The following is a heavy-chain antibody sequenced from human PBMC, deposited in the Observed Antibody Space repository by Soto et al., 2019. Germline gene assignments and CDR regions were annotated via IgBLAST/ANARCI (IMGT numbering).Heavy chain of an antibody. Sequence: VASVKVSCKASGYSFANYDISWVRQAPGQGLEWMGWISPYNGDTNYAQKLQGRVTMTTDTSTSTAYMELRSLRSDDTAVYYCARYCSSNSCDHYFDYWGQGTLVPVSS. CDR2: ISPYNGDT. V-gene: IGHV1-18*01. CDR3: ARYCSSNSCDHYFDY. D-gene: IGHD2-2*01. CDR1: GYSFANYD. J-gene: IGHJ4*02.